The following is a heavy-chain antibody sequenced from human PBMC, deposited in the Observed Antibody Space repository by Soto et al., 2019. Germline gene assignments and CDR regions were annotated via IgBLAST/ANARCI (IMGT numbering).Heavy chain of an antibody. Sequence: ASVKGSCNASGYTFTSYCMHWVRQAPGQGLEWMGIINPSGGSTSYAQKFQGRVTMTRDTSTSTVYMELSSLRSEDTAVYYCARGYCSGGSCYSWSWFDPWGQGTLVTVSS. CDR2: INPSGGST. J-gene: IGHJ5*02. D-gene: IGHD2-15*01. CDR3: ARGYCSGGSCYSWSWFDP. V-gene: IGHV1-46*01. CDR1: GYTFTSYC.